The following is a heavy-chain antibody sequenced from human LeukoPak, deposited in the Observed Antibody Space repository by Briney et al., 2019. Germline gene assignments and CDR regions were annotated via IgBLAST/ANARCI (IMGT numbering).Heavy chain of an antibody. CDR1: GGTFSSYA. V-gene: IGHV1-69*04. Sequence: SVKVSCKASGGTFSSYAISWVRQAPGQGLEWMGRIIPILGIANYAQKFQGRVTITADKSTSTAYMELSSLRSEDTAVYYCARADHTAMARYFDYWGQGTLVTVSS. CDR2: IIPILGIA. CDR3: ARADHTAMARYFDY. D-gene: IGHD5-18*01. J-gene: IGHJ4*02.